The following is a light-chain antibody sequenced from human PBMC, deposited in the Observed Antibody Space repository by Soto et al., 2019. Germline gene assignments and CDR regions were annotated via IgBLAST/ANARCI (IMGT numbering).Light chain of an antibody. CDR2: EVS. V-gene: IGLV2-8*01. CDR1: SSDVGGYNY. Sequence: QSALTQPPYASGSPGQSVTIYCTGTSSDVGGYNYVSWYQQHPGKAPKLMIYEVSERPSGVPDRFSGSKSSNTASLTVSGLQAEDEADYYCSSYAGSNNFVFGTGTKVTV. J-gene: IGLJ1*01. CDR3: SSYAGSNNFV.